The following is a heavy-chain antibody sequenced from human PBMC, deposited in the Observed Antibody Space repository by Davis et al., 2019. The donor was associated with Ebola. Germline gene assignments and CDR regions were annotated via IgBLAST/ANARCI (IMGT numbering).Heavy chain of an antibody. CDR3: ARRVHDFESGPDYYYYYMDV. D-gene: IGHD3-3*01. CDR1: GYIFTSYG. J-gene: IGHJ6*03. Sequence: ASVKVSCKASGYIFTSYGISWVRQAPGQGLEWMGWISVYNGDTKYAHKLQGRVTMTIDPDRNTAYMELRSLRSDDTAVYYCARRVHDFESGPDYYYYYMDVWGKGTTVIVSS. V-gene: IGHV1-18*04. CDR2: ISVYNGDT.